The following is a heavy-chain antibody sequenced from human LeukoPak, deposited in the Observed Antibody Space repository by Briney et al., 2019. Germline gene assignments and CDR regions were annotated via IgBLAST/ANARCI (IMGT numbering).Heavy chain of an antibody. J-gene: IGHJ4*02. CDR3: AKEGEYSYGGTYYFDY. V-gene: IGHV3-23*01. Sequence: GGSLRLSCAASGFIFSSYAMSWVRQAPGNGLEWVSAISGSGGSTYYAESVKGRFTISRDNSKNTLYLQMNSLRAEDTAVYYCAKEGEYSYGGTYYFDYWGQGTLVTVSS. D-gene: IGHD5-18*01. CDR1: GFIFSSYA. CDR2: ISGSGGST.